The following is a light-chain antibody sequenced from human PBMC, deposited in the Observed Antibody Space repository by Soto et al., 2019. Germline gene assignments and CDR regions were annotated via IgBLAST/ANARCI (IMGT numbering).Light chain of an antibody. V-gene: IGKV3-15*01. CDR1: QSINNN. CDR2: GAS. Sequence: EIVMTQSPATLSVATGERATLSCTASQSINNNLAWYQQKRGQGPRLLIYGASSRATGTPARFSGSGSGTGFTLTISSLQSEDFAIYYCQQYNDWPLTFGGGTKVEIK. J-gene: IGKJ4*01. CDR3: QQYNDWPLT.